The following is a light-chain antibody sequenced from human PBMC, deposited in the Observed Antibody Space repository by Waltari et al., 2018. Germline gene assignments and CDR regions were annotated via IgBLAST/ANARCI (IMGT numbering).Light chain of an antibody. CDR2: GAS. CDR1: QSVSSTY. V-gene: IGKV3-20*01. J-gene: IGKJ2*01. Sequence: PGERVTLSCRASQSVSSTYLAWYQQKLGQAPRLLIYGASRATGIPDRFSGSGSGTDFTLTISRLEPEDFAVYYCQQFGSSQYTFGQGTKLDI. CDR3: QQFGSSQYT.